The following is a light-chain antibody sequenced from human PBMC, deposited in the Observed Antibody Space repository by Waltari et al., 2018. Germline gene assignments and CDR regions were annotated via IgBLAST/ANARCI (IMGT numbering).Light chain of an antibody. CDR3: QQYHTPPAT. J-gene: IGKJ2*01. CDR2: GAY. CDR1: QNVERL. Sequence: ETLMTQSPATLSLTPGERATLSCRASQNVERLLAWYQQRPGQAPRLLVYGAYYRAAAIPERFSGSGSGTDFTLTINRLEPDDFAVYYCQQYHTPPATFGQGTKLEIK. V-gene: IGKV3-11*01.